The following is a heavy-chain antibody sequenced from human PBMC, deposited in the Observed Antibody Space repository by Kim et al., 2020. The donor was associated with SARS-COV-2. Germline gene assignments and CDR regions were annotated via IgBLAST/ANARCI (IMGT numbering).Heavy chain of an antibody. J-gene: IGHJ4*02. V-gene: IGHV4-59*08. CDR2: IYYSGST. Sequence: SETLSLTCTVSGGSINNYYWSWIRQPPGKGLEWIGFIYYSGSTNYNPSLKSRVTILVDTSKNQLSLKLSSVTAAATAVYYCARHIDYYGSGTYDYWGQGT. D-gene: IGHD3-10*01. CDR3: ARHIDYYGSGTYDY. CDR1: GGSINNYY.